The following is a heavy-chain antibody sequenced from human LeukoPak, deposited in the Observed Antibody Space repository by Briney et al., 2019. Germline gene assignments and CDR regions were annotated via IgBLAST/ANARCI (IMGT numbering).Heavy chain of an antibody. D-gene: IGHD5-24*01. V-gene: IGHV4-61*02. CDR3: ARSSVQRWLQRARFDY. J-gene: IGHJ4*02. CDR2: IYTSGST. Sequence: SQTLSLTCTVSGGSISSGSYYWSWIRQPAGKGLEWIGRIYTSGSTNYNPSLKSRVTISVDTSKNQFSLKLSSVTAADTAVYYCARSSVQRWLQRARFDYWGQGTLVTVSS. CDR1: GGSISSGSYY.